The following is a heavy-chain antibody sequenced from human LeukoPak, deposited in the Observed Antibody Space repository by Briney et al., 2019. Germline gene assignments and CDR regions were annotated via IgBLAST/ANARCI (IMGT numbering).Heavy chain of an antibody. D-gene: IGHD5-24*01. CDR3: ARASRDGYNQNFDY. Sequence: GESLKISCKGSGYSFTSYWIAWVRQMPGKGLEWMGIIYPGDSDTRYSPSFQGQVTIPADRSISTAYLHWSSLKVSDTAMYYCARASRDGYNQNFDYWGQGTLVTVSS. V-gene: IGHV5-51*01. CDR2: IYPGDSDT. CDR1: GYSFTSYW. J-gene: IGHJ4*02.